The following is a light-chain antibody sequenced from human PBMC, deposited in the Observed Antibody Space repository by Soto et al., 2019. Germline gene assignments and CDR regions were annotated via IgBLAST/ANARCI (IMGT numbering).Light chain of an antibody. V-gene: IGKV3-20*01. CDR2: GAS. Sequence: EIVLTQSPGTLSLSPGERATLSCRASQSFSSSYLAWYQQKPGQAPRLLIYGASRRATGIPDRFSGSWSGTDFTLTISRLEPEDFAVYYCQQYGTSITFGQGTRLEI. J-gene: IGKJ5*01. CDR3: QQYGTSIT. CDR1: QSFSSSY.